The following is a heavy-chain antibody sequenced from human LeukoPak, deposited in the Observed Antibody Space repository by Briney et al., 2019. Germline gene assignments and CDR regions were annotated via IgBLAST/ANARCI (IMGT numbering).Heavy chain of an antibody. CDR1: GFTFSNYG. CDR2: IWSDGRKK. D-gene: IGHD3-10*01. Sequence: PGGSLRLSCVTSGFTFSNYGMHWVRQAPGKGLEWLTVIWSDGRKKYYADSVEGRFTISRDNSKNTVDLQMSSLSREDTAVYYCATWRGDLGGHGMDVWGQGTTVTVSS. V-gene: IGHV3-33*01. J-gene: IGHJ6*02. CDR3: ATWRGDLGGHGMDV.